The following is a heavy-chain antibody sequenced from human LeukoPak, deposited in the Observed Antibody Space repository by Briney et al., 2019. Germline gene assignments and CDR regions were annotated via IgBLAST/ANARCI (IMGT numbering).Heavy chain of an antibody. J-gene: IGHJ4*02. CDR3: AKDLDYYDSSGYSFDY. CDR1: GFTFSSYG. V-gene: IGHV3-30*18. Sequence: PGGSLRLSCAASGFTFSSYGMHWVRQAPGKGLEWVAVISYDGSNKYYADSVKGRFTISRDISKNTLYLQMNSLRAEDTAVYYCAKDLDYYDSSGYSFDYWGQGTLVTVSS. CDR2: ISYDGSNK. D-gene: IGHD3-22*01.